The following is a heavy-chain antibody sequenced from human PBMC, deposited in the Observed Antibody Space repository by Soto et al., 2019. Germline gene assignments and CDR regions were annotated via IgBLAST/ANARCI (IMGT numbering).Heavy chain of an antibody. Sequence: QITLKESGPTLVKPTQPLTLTCTFSGFSLSTSGVGVGWIRQPPGKALEWLALIYWDDDKRYSPSLKSRLTITKDTSKNQVVLTMTNMDPVDTATYYCAHNVNGDYATYWYFDLWGRGTLVTVSS. CDR3: AHNVNGDYATYWYFDL. CDR2: IYWDDDK. CDR1: GFSLSTSGVG. J-gene: IGHJ2*01. D-gene: IGHD4-17*01. V-gene: IGHV2-5*02.